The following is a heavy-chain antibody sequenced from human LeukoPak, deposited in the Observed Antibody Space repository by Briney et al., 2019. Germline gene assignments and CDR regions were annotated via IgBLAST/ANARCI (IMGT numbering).Heavy chain of an antibody. CDR3: ANSGLNRFEY. J-gene: IGHJ4*02. D-gene: IGHD2-15*01. CDR1: GFTFSSYG. CDR2: IRYDGSNK. Sequence: GGSLRLSCSASGFTFSSYGMNWVRQAPGKGLEWVAFIRYDGSNKYYADSVKGRFTISRDNSKNTLYLQVNSLRADDTAVYYCANSGLNRFEYWGQGALVTVSS. V-gene: IGHV3-30*02.